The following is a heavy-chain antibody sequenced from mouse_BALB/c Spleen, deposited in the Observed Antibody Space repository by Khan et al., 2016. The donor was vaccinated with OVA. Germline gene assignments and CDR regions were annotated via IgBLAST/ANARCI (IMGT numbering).Heavy chain of an antibody. CDR3: ARLAYYYYSECLAY. V-gene: IGHV5-6*01. D-gene: IGHD1-1*02. Sequence: EVELVESGGDLVKTGGSLKLSCAASGFTFSTYGMSWVRQTPDKGLEWVATISSGGHYTYYIYRVKGRFSITRDNAKKILYLRMDCLRSEDTAMYYCARLAYYYYSECLAYWGQGTLVTVSA. CDR1: GFTFSTYG. J-gene: IGHJ3*01. CDR2: ISSGGHYT.